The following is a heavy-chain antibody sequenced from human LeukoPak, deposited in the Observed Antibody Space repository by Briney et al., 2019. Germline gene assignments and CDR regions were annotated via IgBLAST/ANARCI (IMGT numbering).Heavy chain of an antibody. J-gene: IGHJ6*03. D-gene: IGHD3-3*01. CDR2: INPDSGGT. CDR1: GYTFTGYY. V-gene: IGHV1-2*02. CDR3: ARGQGDFWSGYYSHLYYYYYMDV. Sequence: ASVKVSCKASGYTFTGYYMHWVRQAPGQGLEWMGWINPDSGGTNYAQKFQGRVTMTRDTSISTAYMELSRLRSDDTAVYYCARGQGDFWSGYYSHLYYYYYMDVWGKGTTVTVSS.